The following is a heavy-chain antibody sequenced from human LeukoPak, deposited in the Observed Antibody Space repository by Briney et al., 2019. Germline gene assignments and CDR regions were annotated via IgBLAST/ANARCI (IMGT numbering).Heavy chain of an antibody. D-gene: IGHD4-23*01. CDR1: GYTFTTYD. CDR2: MNPNSGNT. Sequence: APVKVSCKASGYTFTTYDINWVRQATGQGLEWMGWMNPNSGNTGYAQKFQGRVTMTRNTSISTAYMELSSLRSEDTAVYYCARGPNKSDGGNSGSAWFDPWGQGTLVTVPS. J-gene: IGHJ5*02. V-gene: IGHV1-8*01. CDR3: ARGPNKSDGGNSGSAWFDP.